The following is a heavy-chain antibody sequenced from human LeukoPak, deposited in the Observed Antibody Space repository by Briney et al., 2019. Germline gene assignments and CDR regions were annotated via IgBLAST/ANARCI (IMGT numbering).Heavy chain of an antibody. J-gene: IGHJ3*02. D-gene: IGHD3-10*01. CDR2: TDTSGRYV. CDR1: GCTFSNYC. CDR3: ARGRSITLLRGVAMSDGFDI. V-gene: IGHV3-21*06. Sequence: GGSLRLSCAASGCTFSNYCMNWVRQAPGKGLEWVSFTDTSGRYVYYGDSVKGRFTISRDNAKNLLFLQMNGLRAEDTALYYCARGRSITLLRGVAMSDGFDIWGQGAMVAVSS.